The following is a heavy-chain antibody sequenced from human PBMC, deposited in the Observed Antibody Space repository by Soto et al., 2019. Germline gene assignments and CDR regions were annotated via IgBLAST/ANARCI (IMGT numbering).Heavy chain of an antibody. CDR1: GFTFSSYS. Sequence: ESGGGLVKPGGSLRLSCAASGFTFSSYSMNWVRQAPGTGLEWVSSISSSSSYIYYADSVKGRFTISRDNAKNSLYLQMNSLRAEDTAVYYCARDGYGSGSSPYYYYGMDVWGQGTTVTVSS. CDR3: ARDGYGSGSSPYYYYGMDV. V-gene: IGHV3-21*01. D-gene: IGHD3-10*01. CDR2: ISSSSSYI. J-gene: IGHJ6*02.